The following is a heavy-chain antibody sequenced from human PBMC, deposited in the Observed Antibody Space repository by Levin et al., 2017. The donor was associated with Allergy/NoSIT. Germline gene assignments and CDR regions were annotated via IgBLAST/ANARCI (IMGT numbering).Heavy chain of an antibody. J-gene: IGHJ4*02. CDR3: VRELRLGELSFGDY. V-gene: IGHV4-39*07. Sequence: SETLSLTCTVSGGSISGSAYSWGWIRQPPGKGLEWVGTISYTGSASYYPSLKSRVTISVDTSKTQVSLKLSSVTAADTAVYYCVRELRLGELSFGDYWGQGTLVTVSS. CDR1: GGSISGSAYS. D-gene: IGHD3-16*02. CDR2: ISYTGSA.